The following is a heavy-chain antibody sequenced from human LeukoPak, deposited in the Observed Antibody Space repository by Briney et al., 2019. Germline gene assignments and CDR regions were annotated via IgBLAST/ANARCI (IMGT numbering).Heavy chain of an antibody. Sequence: GGSLRLSCAASGFTFSSYGMNWVRQAPGKGLEGVSYISSSSSTIYYADSVKGRFAISRDNAKNSLYLQMNSLRAEDTAVYYCARDRTKWELSGAFDIWGQGTMVTVSS. V-gene: IGHV3-48*01. J-gene: IGHJ3*02. CDR1: GFTFSSYG. CDR3: ARDRTKWELSGAFDI. CDR2: ISSSSSTI. D-gene: IGHD1-26*01.